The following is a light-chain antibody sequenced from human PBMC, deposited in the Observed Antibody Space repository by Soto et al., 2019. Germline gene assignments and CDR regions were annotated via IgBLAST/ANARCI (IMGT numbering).Light chain of an antibody. Sequence: EIMMTQSPGTLSVSPGEGATLSCTASQSVNLNLAWYQQKPGQPPRLLLYGASTRATGIPVRFRGSGSGTEFTLTSSSLQPEASAVYYGHHYNSCPRGTFGPGTKVEIK. V-gene: IGKV3-15*01. CDR1: QSVNLN. CDR2: GAS. J-gene: IGKJ3*01. CDR3: HHYNSCPRGT.